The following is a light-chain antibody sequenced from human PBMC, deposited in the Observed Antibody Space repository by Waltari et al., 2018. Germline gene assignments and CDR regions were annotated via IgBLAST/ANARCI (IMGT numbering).Light chain of an antibody. CDR2: GST. CDR1: GSNIGAGYD. V-gene: IGLV1-40*01. Sequence: QSVLTQPPSVSGAPGQRVTISCTGSGSNIGAGYDVHWYQQLPRAAPKLLIYGSTSRPLGSPDRFFGSTSGTSASLAITGRQAEDEADYYCQSYDTSLRVVFGGGTKLTVL. CDR3: QSYDTSLRVV. J-gene: IGLJ3*02.